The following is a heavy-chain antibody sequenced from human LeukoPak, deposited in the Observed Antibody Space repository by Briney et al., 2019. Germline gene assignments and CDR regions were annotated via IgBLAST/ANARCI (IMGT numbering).Heavy chain of an antibody. D-gene: IGHD3-22*01. J-gene: IGHJ4*02. CDR3: ARVLPLYYYDSSGSLEGGYFDY. V-gene: IGHV3-33*08. CDR1: GFTFSSYG. CDR2: IWYDGSNK. Sequence: GRSLRLSCAASGFTFSSYGMHWVRQAPGKGLEWVAVIWYDGSNKYYADSVKGRFTISRDNSKNTLYLQMNSLRAEDTAVYYCARVLPLYYYDSSGSLEGGYFDYWGQGTLVTVSS.